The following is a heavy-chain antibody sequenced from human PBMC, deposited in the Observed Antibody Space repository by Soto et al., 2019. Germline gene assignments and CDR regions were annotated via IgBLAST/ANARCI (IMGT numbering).Heavy chain of an antibody. CDR2: IYSGGST. D-gene: IGHD5-18*01. CDR1: GFTVSSNY. J-gene: IGHJ4*02. V-gene: IGHV3-53*01. Sequence: EVQLVESGGGLIQPGGYLRLYCAASGFTVSSNYMSWVRQAPGKGLEWVSVIYSGGSTYYADSVKGRFTLSRDNSKNTLYLHMNSLRAEDTAVYYCAREMEDTGVDYWGKGTLVTVSS. CDR3: AREMEDTGVDY.